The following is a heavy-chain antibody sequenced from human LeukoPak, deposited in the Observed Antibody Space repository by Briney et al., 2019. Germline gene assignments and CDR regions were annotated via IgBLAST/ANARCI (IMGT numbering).Heavy chain of an antibody. CDR2: IYHSGST. CDR1: GGSISSSNW. CDR3: ARHLGYCTNGVCYRYFGY. D-gene: IGHD2-8*01. J-gene: IGHJ4*02. V-gene: IGHV4-4*02. Sequence: PSETLSLTCAVSGGSISSSNWWSWVRQPPGKGLEWIGEIYHSGSTNYNPSLKSRVTISVDKSKNQFSLKLSSVTAADTAVYYCARHLGYCTNGVCYRYFGYWGRGTLVTVSS.